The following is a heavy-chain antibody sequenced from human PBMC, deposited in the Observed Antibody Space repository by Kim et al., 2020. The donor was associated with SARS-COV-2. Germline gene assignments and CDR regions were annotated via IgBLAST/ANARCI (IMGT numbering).Heavy chain of an antibody. CDR3: ARPPRGISRRAFDI. CDR2: VSFSRTT. Sequence: SETLSLTCTVSGDSISTTNYFWGWIRQPPGKGLEWIATVSFSRTTYYNPSFKSRVTISIDTSKNQFSLKLSSVTAADTAIYYCARPPRGISRRAFDIWGQGTMVTVSS. V-gene: IGHV4-39*01. CDR1: GDSISTTNYF. D-gene: IGHD1-20*01. J-gene: IGHJ3*02.